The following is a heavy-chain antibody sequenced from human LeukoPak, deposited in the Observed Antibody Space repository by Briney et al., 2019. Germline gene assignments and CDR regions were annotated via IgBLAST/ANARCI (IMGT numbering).Heavy chain of an antibody. CDR3: ARPRIAVAGTSWFDP. V-gene: IGHV3-74*01. J-gene: IGHJ5*02. Sequence: GGSLRLSCAASGFTFSSYWMHWVRQAPGKGLVWVSRINSDGSSTSYADSVKGRLTISRDNAKNTLYLQMNSLRAEDTAVYYCARPRIAVAGTSWFDPWGQGTLVTVSS. CDR1: GFTFSSYW. D-gene: IGHD6-19*01. CDR2: INSDGSST.